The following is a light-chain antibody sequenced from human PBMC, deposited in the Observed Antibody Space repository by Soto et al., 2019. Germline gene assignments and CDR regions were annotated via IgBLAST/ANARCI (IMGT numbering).Light chain of an antibody. CDR3: QQYTNWPSYT. V-gene: IGKV3-15*01. CDR2: GAS. J-gene: IGKJ2*01. CDR1: QSVNIY. Sequence: EIVMTQSPATLSVSPGERATLSCRASQSVNIYLAWYQQKPGQAPRLLMYGASTRATGIPARFSGSGSGTEFTLTISSLQPEDFAVYYCQQYTNWPSYTFGQGTKLEIK.